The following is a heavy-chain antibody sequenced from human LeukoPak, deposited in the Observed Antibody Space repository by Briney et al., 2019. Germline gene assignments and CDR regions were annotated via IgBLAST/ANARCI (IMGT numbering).Heavy chain of an antibody. D-gene: IGHD2-21*02. V-gene: IGHV3-20*04. CDR2: INWNGGST. J-gene: IGHJ4*02. CDR1: GFTFSSYG. CDR3: ARAQTYGDSRLLLDY. Sequence: GGSLRLSCVASGFTFSSYGMSWVRQAPGKGLEWVSGINWNGGSTGYADSVEGRFTISRDNAKSSQYLQMNSLRVEDTALYYCARAQTYGDSRLLLDYWGQGTLVTVSS.